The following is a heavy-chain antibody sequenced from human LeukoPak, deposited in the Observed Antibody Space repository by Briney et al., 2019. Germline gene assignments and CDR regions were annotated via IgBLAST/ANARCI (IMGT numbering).Heavy chain of an antibody. CDR3: ARVGRGFGEFVYYYYYYMDV. CDR2: IKQDGSEK. Sequence: GGSLRLSCAASGFTFSSYWMSWVHQAPGKGLEWVANIKQDGSEKYYVDSVKGRFTISRDNAKNSLYLQMNSLRAEDTAVYYCARVGRGFGEFVYYYYYYMDVWGKGTTVTVSS. V-gene: IGHV3-7*01. D-gene: IGHD3-10*01. J-gene: IGHJ6*03. CDR1: GFTFSSYW.